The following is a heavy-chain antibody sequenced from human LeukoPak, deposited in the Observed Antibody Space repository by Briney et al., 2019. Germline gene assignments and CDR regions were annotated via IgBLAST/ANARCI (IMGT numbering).Heavy chain of an antibody. J-gene: IGHJ4*02. V-gene: IGHV3-48*01. Sequence: GGSLRLSCAASGFTFSSYSMNWVRQAPGKGLEWVSSISSSSSTIYYADSVKGRFTISRDNAKNSLYLQMNSLRAEDTAVYYCAREGTYYDFWSGYYFGIYADYWGQGTLVTVSS. CDR2: ISSSSSTI. CDR3: AREGTYYDFWSGYYFGIYADY. CDR1: GFTFSSYS. D-gene: IGHD3-3*01.